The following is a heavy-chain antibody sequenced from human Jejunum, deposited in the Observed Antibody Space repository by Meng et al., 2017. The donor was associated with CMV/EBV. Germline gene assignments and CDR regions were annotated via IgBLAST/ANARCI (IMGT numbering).Heavy chain of an antibody. CDR2: ISHPGST. CDR1: GGSLTGSS. D-gene: IGHD5-24*01. V-gene: IGHV4-34*01. J-gene: IGHJ4*02. CDR3: ARGMADRETTTYFDY. Sequence: FGGSLTGSSWSWIRQSPEKGLGWIGEISHPGSTNYNPSLRSRVLLSVGTSTNQISLKLRSLTAADAAVYYCARGMADRETTTYFDYWGQGTLVTVSS.